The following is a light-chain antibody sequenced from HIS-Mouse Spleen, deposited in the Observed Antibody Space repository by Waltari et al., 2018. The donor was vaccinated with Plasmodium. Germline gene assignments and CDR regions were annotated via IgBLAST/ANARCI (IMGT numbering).Light chain of an antibody. CDR3: YSTDSSGNHRV. Sequence: SYELTQPPSLSVSPGQPARITCSGDALPKNYAYWYQQKSGHAPVLVIYEDSKRPSGIPERFSGSSSGTMATLTISGAQVEDEADYYCYSTDSSGNHRVFGGGTKLTVL. CDR1: ALPKNY. CDR2: EDS. V-gene: IGLV3-10*01. J-gene: IGLJ3*02.